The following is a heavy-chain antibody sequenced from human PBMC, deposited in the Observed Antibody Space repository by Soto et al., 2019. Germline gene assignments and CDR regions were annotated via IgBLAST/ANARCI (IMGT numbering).Heavy chain of an antibody. J-gene: IGHJ6*02. D-gene: IGHD6-13*01. CDR3: AREPGLAAAATLGGMDV. CDR1: GFTFSDYY. CDR2: ISGSGSSI. V-gene: IGHV3-11*01. Sequence: QVQLVESGGGLVKPGGSLRLSCAASGFTFSDYYMSWIRQAPGKGLEWVSYISGSGSSIYYADSVKGRFTISRDNAKISLYLHMSRLRAEDTAVYYCAREPGLAAAATLGGMDVWGQGTTVTVSS.